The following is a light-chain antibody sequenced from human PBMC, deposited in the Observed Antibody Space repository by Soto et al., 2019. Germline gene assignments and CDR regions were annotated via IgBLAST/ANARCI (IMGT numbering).Light chain of an antibody. V-gene: IGLV2-14*03. CDR1: SSDVGAYNY. CDR2: DVS. Sequence: QSALTQPASVSGSPGQSITISCTGTSSDVGAYNYVSWYQQHPGKAPKLMIHDVSNRPSGVSNRFSGSKSGNTASLSISGLQAEDEAEYYCCSYTSSSTYVFGTGTKLTVL. CDR3: CSYTSSSTYV. J-gene: IGLJ1*01.